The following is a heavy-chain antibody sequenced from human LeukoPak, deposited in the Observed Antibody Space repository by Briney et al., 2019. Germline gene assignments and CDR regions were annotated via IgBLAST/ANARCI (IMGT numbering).Heavy chain of an antibody. Sequence: GGSVTVSCTASGDIFTTYDVHWVRQARGQGLEGMGWMNPKSGDRGYAQKFQDRVAMTMNNSIRTAYMELRGLQPEDTAVYYCASGWYYHYFGTDVWGQGTTVIVSS. D-gene: IGHD2-15*01. V-gene: IGHV1-8*01. J-gene: IGHJ6*02. CDR3: ASGWYYHYFGTDV. CDR1: GDIFTTYD. CDR2: MNPKSGDR.